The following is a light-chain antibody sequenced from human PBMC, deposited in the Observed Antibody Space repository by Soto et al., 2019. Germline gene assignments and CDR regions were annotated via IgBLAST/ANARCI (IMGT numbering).Light chain of an antibody. CDR3: LQDYNYPRT. J-gene: IGKJ1*01. CDR1: QDIRND. Sequence: AIQMTQSPSSMSASVGDRVTITCRASQDIRNDLGWYQQKPGKAPKLMISAASTLESGVPPRFSGSGSGTDFILTISSLQTEDFATYVCLQDYNYPRTFGQGTQVEIK. V-gene: IGKV1-6*01. CDR2: AAS.